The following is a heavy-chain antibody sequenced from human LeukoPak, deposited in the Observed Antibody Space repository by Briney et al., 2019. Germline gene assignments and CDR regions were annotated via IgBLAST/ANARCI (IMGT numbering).Heavy chain of an antibody. V-gene: IGHV7-4-1*02. Sequence: ASVKVSCRASGYTFTSYAMNWVRQAPGQGLEWMGWINTDTGNPTYAQGFTGRFVFSLDTSVSTAYLQINSLKAEDTAVYYCARLEFGVVISWLYNWFDPWGQGTLVTVSS. CDR1: GYTFTSYA. CDR3: ARLEFGVVISWLYNWFDP. CDR2: INTDTGNP. D-gene: IGHD3-3*01. J-gene: IGHJ5*02.